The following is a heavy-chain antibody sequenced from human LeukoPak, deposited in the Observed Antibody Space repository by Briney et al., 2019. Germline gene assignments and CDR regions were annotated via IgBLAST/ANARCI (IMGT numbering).Heavy chain of an antibody. CDR1: GYTFTGYY. Sequence: GASVKVSCKASGYTFTGYYMHWVRQAPGQGLEWMGRINPNSGGTNYAQKFQGRVTMTRDTSTSTVYMELSSLRSEDTAVYYCARLDCSGGSCYSGTDYWGQGTLVTVSS. D-gene: IGHD2-15*01. J-gene: IGHJ4*02. V-gene: IGHV1-2*06. CDR2: INPNSGGT. CDR3: ARLDCSGGSCYSGTDY.